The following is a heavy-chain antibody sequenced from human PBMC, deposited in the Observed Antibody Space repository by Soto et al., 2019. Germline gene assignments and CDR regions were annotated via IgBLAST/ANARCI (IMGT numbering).Heavy chain of an antibody. V-gene: IGHV1-46*01. CDR3: ARGSPIVVVPAPEYYFDY. CDR2: INPSGGST. D-gene: IGHD2-2*01. J-gene: IGHJ4*02. CDR1: GYTFTSYY. Sequence: GASVKVSCKASGYTFTSYYMHWVRQAPGQGLEWMGIINPSGGSTSYAQKFQGRVTMTRDTSTSTVYMELSSLRSEDTAVYYCARGSPIVVVPAPEYYFDYWGQGTTVTVSS.